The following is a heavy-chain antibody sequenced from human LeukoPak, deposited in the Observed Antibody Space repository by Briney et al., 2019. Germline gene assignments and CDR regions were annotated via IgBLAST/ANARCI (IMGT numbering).Heavy chain of an antibody. D-gene: IGHD6-13*01. CDR2: ISYDGSNK. J-gene: IGHJ5*02. Sequence: GRSLRLSCAASGFIFSSYAMHWVRQAPGKGLEWVAVISYDGSNKYYADSVKGRFTISRDSSKNTLYLQMNSLRAEDTAVYYCARDVNGIRSGGSSWNNWFDPWGQGTLVTVSS. V-gene: IGHV3-30*14. CDR3: ARDVNGIRSGGSSWNNWFDP. CDR1: GFIFSSYA.